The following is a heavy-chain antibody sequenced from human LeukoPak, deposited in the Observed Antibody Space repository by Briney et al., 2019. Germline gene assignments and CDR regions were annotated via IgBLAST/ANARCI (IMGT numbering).Heavy chain of an antibody. Sequence: QPGGSLRLSCAASGFTFSSYSMNWVRQAPGKGLEWVSYISSSSSTIYYADSVKGRFTISRDNAKNSLYLQMNSLRAEDTAVYYCAREEGGYDYYWGQGTLVSVSS. D-gene: IGHD5-12*01. J-gene: IGHJ4*02. CDR2: ISSSSSTI. V-gene: IGHV3-48*01. CDR1: GFTFSSYS. CDR3: AREEGGYDYY.